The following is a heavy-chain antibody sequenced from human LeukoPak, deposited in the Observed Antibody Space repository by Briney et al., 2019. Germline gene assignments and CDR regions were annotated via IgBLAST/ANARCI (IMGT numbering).Heavy chain of an antibody. J-gene: IGHJ5*02. D-gene: IGHD3-22*01. Sequence: ASVKVSCKASGYTFTSYDINWVRQATGQGLEWMGWMNPNSGNTGYAQKFQGRVTMTRNTSISTAYMELSSLRSEDTAVYYCARGRRYYYGSSGYSEANWFDPWGQGTLVTVSS. CDR3: ARGRRYYYGSSGYSEANWFDP. CDR1: GYTFTSYD. V-gene: IGHV1-8*01. CDR2: MNPNSGNT.